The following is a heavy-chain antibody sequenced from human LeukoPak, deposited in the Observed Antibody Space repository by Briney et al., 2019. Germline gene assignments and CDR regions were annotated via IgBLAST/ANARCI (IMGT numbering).Heavy chain of an antibody. V-gene: IGHV3-7*01. D-gene: IGHD6-19*01. CDR1: GFTFSSYW. J-gene: IGHJ6*02. Sequence: SGGSLRLSCAASGFTFSSYWMSWVRQAPGKGLEWVANIKQDGSEKYYVDSVKGRFTISRDNAKNSLYLQMNSLRAEDTAVYYCARDGGRFYYYYGMDVWGQGTKVTVSS. CDR3: ARDGGRFYYYYGMDV. CDR2: IKQDGSEK.